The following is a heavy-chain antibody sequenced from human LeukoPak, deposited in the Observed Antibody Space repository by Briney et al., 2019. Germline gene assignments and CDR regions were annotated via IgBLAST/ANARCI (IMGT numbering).Heavy chain of an antibody. CDR3: AKDRGVLTGYYPDQ. D-gene: IGHD3-9*01. Sequence: GGSLRLSCAASGFTFDDYAMHWVRQAPGKGLEWVSGISWNSGSIGYADSVKGRFTISRDNSKNTLYLQVNSPRPDDTAVYYCAKDRGVLTGYYPDQWGQGTLVTVSS. CDR1: GFTFDDYA. CDR2: ISWNSGSI. J-gene: IGHJ4*02. V-gene: IGHV3-9*01.